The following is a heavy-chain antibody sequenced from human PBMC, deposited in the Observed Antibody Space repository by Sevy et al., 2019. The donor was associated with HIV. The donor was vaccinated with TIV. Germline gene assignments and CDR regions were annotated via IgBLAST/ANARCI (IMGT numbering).Heavy chain of an antibody. CDR2: IYYSGST. CDR3: ARFYDSSGYYRSGARTFDY. Sequence: SETLSLTCTVSGGSISSGDYYWSWIRQPPGKGLEWIGYIYYSGSTYYNPSLKSRVTISVDTSKNQFSLKLSSVTAADTAVYYCARFYDSSGYYRSGARTFDYWGQGTLVTVSP. CDR1: GGSISSGDYY. D-gene: IGHD3-22*01. V-gene: IGHV4-30-4*01. J-gene: IGHJ4*02.